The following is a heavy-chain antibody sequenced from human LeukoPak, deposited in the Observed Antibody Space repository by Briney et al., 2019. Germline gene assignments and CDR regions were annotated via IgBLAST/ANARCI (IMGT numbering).Heavy chain of an antibody. J-gene: IGHJ5*02. CDR1: GFTFSNYW. D-gene: IGHD3-22*01. V-gene: IGHV3-74*01. CDR2: INSDGIST. Sequence: GGSLRLSCAASGFTFSNYWMHWVRQAPGKGLVWVSRINSDGISTSYADSVKGRFTISRDNAKNTLNLQMNSLRAEDTAVYYCARDLGQYYDTSDNWFDPWGQGTLVTVSS. CDR3: ARDLGQYYDTSDNWFDP.